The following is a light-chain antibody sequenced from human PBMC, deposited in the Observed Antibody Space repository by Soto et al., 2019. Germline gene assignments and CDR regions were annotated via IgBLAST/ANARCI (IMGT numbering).Light chain of an antibody. CDR1: QNINNY. CDR2: DAS. J-gene: IGKJ1*01. CDR3: QQYDNLPWT. V-gene: IGKV1-33*01. Sequence: DIQMTQSPSSLSASVGDRVTITCQASQNINNYLNWYQQKPGRAPKLLIYDASNLEAGVPSRFRGSGSGTDFTFTISSLQPEDIATYYCQQYDNLPWTFGQGTKVDIK.